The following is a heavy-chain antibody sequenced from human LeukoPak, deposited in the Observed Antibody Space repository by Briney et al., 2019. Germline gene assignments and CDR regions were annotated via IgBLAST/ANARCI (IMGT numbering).Heavy chain of an antibody. CDR2: ISTVSTYT. J-gene: IGHJ6*03. D-gene: IGHD1-14*01. CDR3: TRDGNGYYYYNYMDV. V-gene: IGHV3-21*01. CDR1: GFTFTDYS. Sequence: GGSLKLSCATSGFTFTDYSMNWVRQAPGKGLERVASISTVSTYTFYGDSVKGRISISRDNRKNILYLQMSSLSAEDTAVYYCTRDGNGYYYYNYMDVWGKGTTVTVSS.